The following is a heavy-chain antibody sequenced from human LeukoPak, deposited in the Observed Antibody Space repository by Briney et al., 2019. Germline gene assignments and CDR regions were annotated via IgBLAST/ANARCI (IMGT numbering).Heavy chain of an antibody. D-gene: IGHD1-26*01. CDR1: GYTFTSYG. Sequence: SLRVSCTASGYTFTSYGISWVRQAPGQGLEWMGWISAYDGTSNYAQKLQGRVTLTTDTSTSTSYMEPRSLRSDDTAVYYCARGKRELYIVGADYGGYWFDPGGQGTLVTVST. CDR2: ISAYDGTS. CDR3: ARGKRELYIVGADYGGYWFDP. J-gene: IGHJ5*02. V-gene: IGHV1-18*01.